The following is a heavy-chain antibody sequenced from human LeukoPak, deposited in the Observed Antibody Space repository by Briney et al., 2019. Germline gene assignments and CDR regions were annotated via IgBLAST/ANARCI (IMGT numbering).Heavy chain of an antibody. CDR2: ISGGGEST. Sequence: PGGSLRLCCVASEFTFSSHAMNWVRQAPGKGLEWVSSISGGGESTYYADSVKGRFTVSRDNSKNTLYLQINSLRGEDTAVYYCAKGKYSSGGVPDYWGQGTLVTVSS. V-gene: IGHV3-23*01. CDR3: AKGKYSSGGVPDY. J-gene: IGHJ4*02. CDR1: EFTFSSHA. D-gene: IGHD6-19*01.